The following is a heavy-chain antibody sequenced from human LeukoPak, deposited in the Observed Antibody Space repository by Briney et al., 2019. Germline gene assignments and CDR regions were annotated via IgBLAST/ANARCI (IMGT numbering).Heavy chain of an antibody. CDR1: GYSISSGYY. D-gene: IGHD3-3*01. V-gene: IGHV4-38-2*01. CDR2: IYHSGST. CDR3: ARGYYDFWSGHPWGAFDI. J-gene: IGHJ3*02. Sequence: PSETLSLTCAVSGYSISSGYYWGWIRQPPWKGLEWIGSIYHSGSTYYNPSLKSRVTISVDTSKNQFSLKLSSVTAADTAVYYCARGYYDFWSGHPWGAFDIWGQGTMVTVSS.